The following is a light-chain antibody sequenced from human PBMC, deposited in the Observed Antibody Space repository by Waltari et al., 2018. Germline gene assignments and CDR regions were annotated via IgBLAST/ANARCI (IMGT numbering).Light chain of an antibody. J-gene: IGLJ1*01. V-gene: IGLV2-23*01. CDR1: SSDVGTYNL. Sequence: QSALTQPTSVSGSPGQSITISCTGTSSDVGTYNLVSWYQQHPGKAPKLMISAGSKRPSGVSNRFSGSKSGNTASLTISGLQAEDEADYYCCSYAGSSTYVFGTGTKVTVL. CDR2: AGS. CDR3: CSYAGSSTYV.